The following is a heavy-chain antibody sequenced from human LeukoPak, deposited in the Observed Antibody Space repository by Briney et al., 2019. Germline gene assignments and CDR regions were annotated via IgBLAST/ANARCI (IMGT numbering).Heavy chain of an antibody. CDR2: IYSGGST. CDR1: GFTVSGND. Sequence: GGSLRLSCAASGFTVSGNDMSWVRQAPGKGLEWVSAIYSGGSTYYADSVKGRFTISRDNSKNTLYLQMNSLRAEDTAVYYCAREVYGRFDYWGQGTLVTVSS. CDR3: AREVYGRFDY. J-gene: IGHJ4*02. D-gene: IGHD5/OR15-5a*01. V-gene: IGHV3-53*01.